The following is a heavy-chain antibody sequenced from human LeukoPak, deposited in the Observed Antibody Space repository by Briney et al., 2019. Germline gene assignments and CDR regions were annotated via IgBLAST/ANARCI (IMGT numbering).Heavy chain of an antibody. CDR1: GGSFSGYY. CDR3: ARGFGYGDYAVDY. CDR2: INHSGST. J-gene: IGHJ4*02. V-gene: IGHV4-34*01. Sequence: PSETLSLTCAVYGGSFSGYYWTWIRQPPGKGLEWIGEINHSGSTNYNPSLKSRVTISVDTSKNQFSLKLSSVTAAHTAVYYCARGFGYGDYAVDYWGQGTLVTVSS. D-gene: IGHD4-17*01.